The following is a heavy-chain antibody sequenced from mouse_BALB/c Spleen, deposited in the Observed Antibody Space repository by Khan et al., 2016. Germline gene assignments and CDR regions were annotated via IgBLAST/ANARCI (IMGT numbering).Heavy chain of an antibody. CDR3: ARSGYGYDY. Sequence: QVQLQQSGAELVRPGSSVQPSCKASGYAFIIYLMNWVKQRPGQGLEWIGQIYPGDGDTDYNGKFKDKATLTADKASSTDDMQLSSLTSEDSAVYFCARSGYGYDYWGQGTTLTVSS. CDR2: IYPGDGDT. CDR1: GYAFIIYL. V-gene: IGHV1-80*01. J-gene: IGHJ2*01. D-gene: IGHD2-2*01.